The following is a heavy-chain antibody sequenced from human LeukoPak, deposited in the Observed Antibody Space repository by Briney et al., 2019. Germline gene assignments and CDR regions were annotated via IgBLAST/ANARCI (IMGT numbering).Heavy chain of an antibody. Sequence: GGSLRLSCEASGFTFSSYDMSWVRQAPGKGLAWVSVISSSADSTYYADSVKGRFTISRDNSKNTLYLQMNNLRAEDTAVYYCAKPLEKYTYGGNFDYWGQGLLVTVSS. V-gene: IGHV3-23*01. CDR2: ISSSADST. CDR1: GFTFSSYD. D-gene: IGHD4-23*01. CDR3: AKPLEKYTYGGNFDY. J-gene: IGHJ4*02.